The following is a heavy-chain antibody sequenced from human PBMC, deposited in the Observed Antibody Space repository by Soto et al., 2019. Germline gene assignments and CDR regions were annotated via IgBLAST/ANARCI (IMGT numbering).Heavy chain of an antibody. V-gene: IGHV3-23*01. CDR3: AKGKSENGVDWLDP. CDR1: GFMFENYA. Sequence: GESLKISCAASGFMFENYAMIWVRQAPGKGLERVATVRGNSYGAYYADSVRGRFIISRDNSKNTMSLQLNSLRDDDTAIYYCAKGKSENGVDWLDPWGPGTLVTVSS. CDR2: VRGNSYGA. J-gene: IGHJ5*02. D-gene: IGHD2-8*01.